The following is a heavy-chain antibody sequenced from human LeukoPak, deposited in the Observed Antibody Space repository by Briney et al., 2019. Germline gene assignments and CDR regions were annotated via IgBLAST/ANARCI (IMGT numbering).Heavy chain of an antibody. Sequence: GGSLRLSCAASGFTFSNYAMSWVRQAPGKGLEWVSSISSSGSSTYYADSVKGRFTISRDNSKNTLFLQMNSLRAEDTAVYYCTTQRSGWHYFDYWGQGTLVTVSS. CDR1: GFTFSNYA. CDR3: TTQRSGWHYFDY. V-gene: IGHV3-23*01. CDR2: ISSSGSST. D-gene: IGHD6-19*01. J-gene: IGHJ4*02.